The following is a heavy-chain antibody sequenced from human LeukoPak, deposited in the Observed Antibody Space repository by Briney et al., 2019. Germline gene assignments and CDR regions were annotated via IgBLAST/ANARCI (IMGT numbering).Heavy chain of an antibody. V-gene: IGHV3-21*01. D-gene: IGHD3-10*01. Sequence: GGSLRLSCEASGFTFSSYSMNWVRQAPGKGLEWVSFISSSTSYIYYADSVKGRFTISRDNAKNSLYLQMNSLRAEDTAVYYCARISSGVGVNYFDYWGQGTLVTVSS. CDR1: GFTFSSYS. CDR3: ARISSGVGVNYFDY. CDR2: ISSSTSYI. J-gene: IGHJ4*02.